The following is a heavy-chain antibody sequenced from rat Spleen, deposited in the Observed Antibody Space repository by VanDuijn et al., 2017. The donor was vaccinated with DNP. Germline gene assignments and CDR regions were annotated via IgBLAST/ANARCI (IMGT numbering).Heavy chain of an antibody. Sequence: QVQLKESGPGLVQPSQTLSLTCTVAGFSLTSNNVHWVRQPPGKALEWIAAIASGGNTFYNSGLKSRLRISRDTSKSQVFLKMNSLQTEDTAMYFCARYYGYNYYAMDAWGQGTSVTVSS. CDR1: GFSLTSNN. V-gene: IGHV2-6*01. CDR2: IASGGNT. CDR3: ARYYGYNYYAMDA. D-gene: IGHD1-9*01. J-gene: IGHJ4*01.